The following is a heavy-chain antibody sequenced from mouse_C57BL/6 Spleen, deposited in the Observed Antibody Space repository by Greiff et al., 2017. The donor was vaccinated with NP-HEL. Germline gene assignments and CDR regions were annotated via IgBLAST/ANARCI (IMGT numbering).Heavy chain of an antibody. Sequence: EVKVVESGGGLVKPGGSLKLSCAASGFTFSDYGMHWVRQAPEKGLEWVAYISSGSSTIYYADTVKGRFTISRDNAKNTLFLQMTSLRSEDTAMYYCAKGAAYSNYFDYWGQGTTLTVSS. V-gene: IGHV5-17*01. CDR2: ISSGSSTI. D-gene: IGHD2-5*01. J-gene: IGHJ2*01. CDR1: GFTFSDYG. CDR3: AKGAAYSNYFDY.